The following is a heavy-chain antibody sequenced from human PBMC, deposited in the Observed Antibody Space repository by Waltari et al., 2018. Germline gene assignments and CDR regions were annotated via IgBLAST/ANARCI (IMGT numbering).Heavy chain of an antibody. CDR1: GGPIISGDYY. D-gene: IGHD4-17*01. V-gene: IGHV4-30-4*08. J-gene: IGHJ4*02. CDR2: IYFSGST. Sequence: QVQLQESGAGLVKPSQTLSLTCTVSGGPIISGDYYWSWIRHPPGKGLEWIGYIYFSGSTYYNPSLKSRVTISVDTSKIQFSLKLNSVTAADTAVYYCARRGRTTLSYYFDFWGQGTLVTVSS. CDR3: ARRGRTTLSYYFDF.